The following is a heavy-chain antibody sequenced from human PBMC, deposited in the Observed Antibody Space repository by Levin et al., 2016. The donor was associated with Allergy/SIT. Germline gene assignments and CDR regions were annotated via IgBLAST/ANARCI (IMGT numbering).Heavy chain of an antibody. CDR1: GGSMNYQY. CDR2: IYSSGNT. CDR3: ARLVAPNGRDVS. D-gene: IGHD2-2*01. V-gene: IGHV4-59*11. J-gene: IGHJ5*02. Sequence: SETLSLTCTVSGGSMNYQYWSWIRQPPGKGLEWIGYIYSSGNTNYNPSLKSRVTMSVDTSKNEFSLKLTSVTAADTAVYFCARLVAPNGRDVSWGQGNPGHRSPQ.